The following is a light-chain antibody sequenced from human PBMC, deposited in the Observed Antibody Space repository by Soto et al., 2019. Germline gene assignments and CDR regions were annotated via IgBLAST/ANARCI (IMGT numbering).Light chain of an antibody. CDR1: QSISIY. Sequence: IQMNESPSSLSASVGDRVSITCRASQSISIYLNWYQLKPGKAPNLLMYGASYLKSGVPTRFSGSGSGTDFTLTISSLQPEDFAIYYCHQTYTTPEITFGQGTRLEIK. J-gene: IGKJ5*01. V-gene: IGKV1-39*01. CDR2: GAS. CDR3: HQTYTTPEIT.